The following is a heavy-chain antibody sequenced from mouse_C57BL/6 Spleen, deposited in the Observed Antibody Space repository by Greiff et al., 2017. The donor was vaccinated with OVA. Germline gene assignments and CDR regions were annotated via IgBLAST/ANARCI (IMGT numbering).Heavy chain of an antibody. Sequence: QVQLQQPGAELVMPGASVKLSCKASGYTFTSYWMHWVKQRPGQGLEWIGEIDPSDSYTNYNQKFKGKSTLTVDKSSSTAYMQLSSLTSEDSAVYYCARGSNYDYAMDYWGQGTSVTVSS. CDR3: ARGSNYDYAMDY. V-gene: IGHV1-69*01. D-gene: IGHD2-5*01. CDR1: GYTFTSYW. J-gene: IGHJ4*01. CDR2: IDPSDSYT.